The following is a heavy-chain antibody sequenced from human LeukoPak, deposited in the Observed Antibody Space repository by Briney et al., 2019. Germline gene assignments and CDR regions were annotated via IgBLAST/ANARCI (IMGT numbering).Heavy chain of an antibody. CDR2: ISRSSSYI. Sequence: GGSLRLSCVVSGFTFSNYSMNWVRQAPGKGLEWVSSISRSSSYIYYADSVKGRFTISRDNAKNSLYLQMNSLRAEDTAVYYCVRVGDYYNRDPAWLDPWGQGTLVTVSS. V-gene: IGHV3-21*01. CDR1: GFTFSNYS. D-gene: IGHD3-10*01. CDR3: VRVGDYYNRDPAWLDP. J-gene: IGHJ5*02.